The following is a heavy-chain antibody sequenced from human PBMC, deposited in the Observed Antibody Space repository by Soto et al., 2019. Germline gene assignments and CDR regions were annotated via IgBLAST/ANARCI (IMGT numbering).Heavy chain of an antibody. CDR3: VKKDMARRGVPYYYDS. D-gene: IGHD2-8*01. CDR2: IDDGGGDT. J-gene: IGHJ4*02. V-gene: IGHV3-23*01. Sequence: GGSLRLSCAASGFTFSNYVMTWVRQPPGKGLEWVSAIDDGGGDTYYADSVKGRFTISRDDSKNTLFLQMNRLRGEDTAIYYCVKKDMARRGVPYYYDSWGQGALVTVSS. CDR1: GFTFSNYV.